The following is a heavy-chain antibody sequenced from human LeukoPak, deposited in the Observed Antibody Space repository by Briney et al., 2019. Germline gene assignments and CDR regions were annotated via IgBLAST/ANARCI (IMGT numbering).Heavy chain of an antibody. J-gene: IGHJ4*02. Sequence: PGGSLRLSCAASGFTFSSYWMTWVRQAPGKGLEWVANMNRDGSEKYYVDSVKGRFIISRDNAKNSLFLQMNSLIAEDTAVYYCARDDGFSCYSYWGQGTLVTVSS. CDR3: ARDDGFSCYSY. CDR1: GFTFSSYW. D-gene: IGHD3/OR15-3a*01. CDR2: MNRDGSEK. V-gene: IGHV3-7*01.